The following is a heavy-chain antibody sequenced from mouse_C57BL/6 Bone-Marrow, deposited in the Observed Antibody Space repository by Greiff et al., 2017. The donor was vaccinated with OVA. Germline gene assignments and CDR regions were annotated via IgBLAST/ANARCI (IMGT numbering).Heavy chain of an antibody. CDR2: ISSGSSTI. CDR3: ARMVTNAMDY. CDR1: GFTFSDYG. D-gene: IGHD2-2*01. Sequence: EVNLVESGGGLVKPGGSLKLSCAASGFTFSDYGMHWVRQAPEKGLEWVAYISSGSSTIYYADTVKGRFTISRDKAKNTLFLQMTSLRSEDTAMYYCARMVTNAMDYWGQGTSVTVSS. J-gene: IGHJ4*01. V-gene: IGHV5-17*01.